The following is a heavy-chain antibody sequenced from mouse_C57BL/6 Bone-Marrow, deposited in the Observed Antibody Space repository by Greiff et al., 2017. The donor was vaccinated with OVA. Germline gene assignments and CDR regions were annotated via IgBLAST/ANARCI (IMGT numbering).Heavy chain of an antibody. V-gene: IGHV1-15*01. D-gene: IGHD2-1*01. Sequence: VKLQESGAELVRPGASVTLSCKASGYTFTDYEMHWVKQTPVHGLEWIGAIDPETGGTAYNQKFKGKAILTADKSSSTAYMELRSLTTEDSAVYYCTKYGNVDWYFEDWGKGTTVTVSS. J-gene: IGHJ1*03. CDR2: IDPETGGT. CDR3: TKYGNVDWYFED. CDR1: GYTFTDYE.